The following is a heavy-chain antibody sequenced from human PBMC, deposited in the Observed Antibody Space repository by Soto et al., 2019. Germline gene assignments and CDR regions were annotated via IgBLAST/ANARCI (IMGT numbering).Heavy chain of an antibody. D-gene: IGHD3-3*01. CDR2: IYHSGST. CDR1: GGSISSGGYS. V-gene: IGHV4-30-2*01. Sequence: QLQLQESGSGLVKPSQTLSLTCAVSGGSISSGGYSWSWIRQPPGKGLEWIGYIYHSGSTYYNPSLKGRVTISVDGSKNQFSLKLSSVTAADTAVYYCAGGGFGVARASWGQGTLVTVSS. CDR3: AGGGFGVARAS. J-gene: IGHJ5*02.